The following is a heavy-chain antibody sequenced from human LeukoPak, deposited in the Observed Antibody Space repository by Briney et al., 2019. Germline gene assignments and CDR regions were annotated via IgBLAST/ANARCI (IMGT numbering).Heavy chain of an antibody. J-gene: IGHJ3*02. CDR1: GFTFDDHG. CDR3: ARERPITMILGRDAFDI. V-gene: IGHV3-20*04. CDR2: INWNGGST. Sequence: GGSLRLSCAASGFTFDDHGMSWVRQAPGKGLEWVSGINWNGGSTGYADSVKGRFTISRDNAKNSLYLQMNSLRAEDTALYYCARERPITMILGRDAFDIWGQGTMVTVSS. D-gene: IGHD3-22*01.